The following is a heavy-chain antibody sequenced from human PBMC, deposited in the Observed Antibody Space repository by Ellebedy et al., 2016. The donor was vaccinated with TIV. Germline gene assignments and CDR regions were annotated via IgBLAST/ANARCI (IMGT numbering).Heavy chain of an antibody. CDR1: GYSFIGYG. Sequence: ASVKVSCKASGYSFIGYGISWVRQAPGQGLEWMGWISGYNSDTNHAQRFQGRLTMTTDTGTSTAYMELRGLRFDDTAAYYCARDAKDGMDVWGQGTTVTVSS. V-gene: IGHV1-18*04. CDR3: ARDAKDGMDV. CDR2: ISGYNSDT. J-gene: IGHJ6*02.